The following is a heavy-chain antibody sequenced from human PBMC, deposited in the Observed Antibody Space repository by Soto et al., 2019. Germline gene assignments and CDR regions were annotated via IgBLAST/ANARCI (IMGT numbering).Heavy chain of an antibody. CDR2: IYHSGST. CDR3: TRCLFGVRGVTSMDF. J-gene: IGHJ6*02. V-gene: IGHV4-31*02. D-gene: IGHD3-10*01. CDR1: GGSISSGGYY. Sequence: SETLSLTCTVSGGSISSGGYYWSWIRQHPGKGLEWIGYIYHSGSTYYNPSLKSRVTISVDRSKNQFSLNLGSVTAADTAVYYCTRCLFGVRGVTSMDFWGPGTTVTVSS.